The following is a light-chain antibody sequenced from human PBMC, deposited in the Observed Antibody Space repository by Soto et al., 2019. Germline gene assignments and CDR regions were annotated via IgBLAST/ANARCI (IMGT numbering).Light chain of an antibody. CDR1: MRDVGAYNL. CDR2: EVR. CDR3: SAYTARGTLV. Sequence: QSVLTQPASVSGSAGQSITISCSGTMRDVGAYNLVSWYQQHPGTAPKLIIYEVRNRPSGISSRFSGSRSGNTASLTISGLQPEDEGDYYCSAYTARGTLVFGSGTKLTVL. V-gene: IGLV2-14*01. J-gene: IGLJ3*02.